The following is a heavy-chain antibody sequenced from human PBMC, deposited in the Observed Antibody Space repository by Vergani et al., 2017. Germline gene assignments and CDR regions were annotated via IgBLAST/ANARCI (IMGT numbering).Heavy chain of an antibody. CDR1: GGSFSGYY. D-gene: IGHD6-13*01. J-gene: IGHJ4*02. V-gene: IGHV4-34*01. CDR2: INHSGST. Sequence: QVQLQQWGAGLLKPSETLSLTCAVYGGSFSGYYWSWIRQPPGKGLEWIGEINHSGSTNYNPSLKSRVTISVDTSKNQFSLKLSSVTAAEKALYYCERGRGAAAEGYWGQGTLVTVSS. CDR3: ERGRGAAAEGY.